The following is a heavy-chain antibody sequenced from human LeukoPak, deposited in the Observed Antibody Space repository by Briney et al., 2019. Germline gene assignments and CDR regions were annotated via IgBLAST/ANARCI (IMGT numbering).Heavy chain of an antibody. CDR3: AQGSGQYYEC. Sequence: PGGSLRLSCAASGFTFSSYAMSWVRQAPEKGLEWVGRIKSKSAGGTTDFAAPVKGRFTISRDDSKNTLYLQMNSLTSEDTAVYYCAQGSGQYYECWGQGTLVTVSS. V-gene: IGHV3-15*01. CDR1: GFTFSSYA. CDR2: IKSKSAGGTT. D-gene: IGHD3-22*01. J-gene: IGHJ4*02.